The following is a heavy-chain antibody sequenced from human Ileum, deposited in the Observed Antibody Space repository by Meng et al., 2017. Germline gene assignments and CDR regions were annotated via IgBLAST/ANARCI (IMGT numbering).Heavy chain of an antibody. D-gene: IGHD3-22*01. CDR3: SRTSYYDNSGYYPG. V-gene: IGHV4-34*01. Sequence: QVQLQRGGPGLLKPSETLSLTCAVYGGSFSGYYWSWIRQPPGKGLEWIGEINHSGSTNYNPSLKSRVTISVDTSKNQFSLKLSSVTAADTAVYYCSRTSYYDNSGYYPGWGQGTLVTVSS. CDR2: INHSGST. J-gene: IGHJ4*02. CDR1: GGSFSGYY.